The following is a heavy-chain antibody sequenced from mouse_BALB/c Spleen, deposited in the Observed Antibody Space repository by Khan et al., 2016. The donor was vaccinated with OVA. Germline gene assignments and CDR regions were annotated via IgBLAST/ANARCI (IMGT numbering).Heavy chain of an antibody. J-gene: IGHJ3*01. CDR1: GYSFTDYT. Sequence: VQLQQSGPELVKPGASMKISCKASGYSFTDYTMNWVKQSRGKNHEWVGLINPYNGVTNYNQTFKGKATLTVDKSSSTAYMEIHSLASGDSAFYYCTSSGYSGFAYWGQGTLVTVSA. D-gene: IGHD1-3*01. CDR2: INPYNGVT. V-gene: IGHV1-18*01. CDR3: TSSGYSGFAY.